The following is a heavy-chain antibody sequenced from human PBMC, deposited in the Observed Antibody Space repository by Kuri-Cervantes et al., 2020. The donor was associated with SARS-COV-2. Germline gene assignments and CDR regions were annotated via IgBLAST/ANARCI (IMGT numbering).Heavy chain of an antibody. V-gene: IGHV1-69*06. CDR1: GGTFRSYA. J-gene: IGHJ4*02. CDR3: ARNRRTGGYSFGFDL. Sequence: GGSLRLSCKASGGTFRSYAISWVRQAPRQGLEWMGRIIPIFGTVKYAQKFQGRVTIIADKSTSTAYMELSSLRSEDTAVFYCARNRRTGGYSFGFDLWGQGTLVTVSS. CDR2: IIPIFGTV. D-gene: IGHD5-18*01.